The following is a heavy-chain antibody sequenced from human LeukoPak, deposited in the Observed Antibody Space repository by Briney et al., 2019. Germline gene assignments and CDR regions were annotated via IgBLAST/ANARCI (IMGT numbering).Heavy chain of an antibody. V-gene: IGHV4-59*01. Sequence: SETLSLTCTVSGGSISSYYCSWIRQPPGKGLEWIGYIYYSGSTNYNPSLKSRVTISLDTSKSQFSLKLSSVTAADTAVYYCARDRYYYFDYWGQGTLVTVSS. J-gene: IGHJ4*02. CDR3: ARDRYYYFDY. CDR2: IYYSGST. D-gene: IGHD1-1*01. CDR1: GGSISSYY.